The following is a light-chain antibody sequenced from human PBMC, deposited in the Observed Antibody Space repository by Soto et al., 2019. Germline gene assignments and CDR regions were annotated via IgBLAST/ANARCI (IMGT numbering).Light chain of an antibody. V-gene: IGLV2-8*01. CDR3: CSYAGSNTLI. Sequence: QSVLTQPPSASGSPGQSVTISCTGTSSDVGIFNYVSWYQQHPDQAPKLLIFDVKKRPSGVPDRFSASKSGNTASLTVSGLQAEDEADYYCCSYAGSNTLIFGGGTQLTVL. CDR1: SSDVGIFNY. J-gene: IGLJ2*01. CDR2: DVK.